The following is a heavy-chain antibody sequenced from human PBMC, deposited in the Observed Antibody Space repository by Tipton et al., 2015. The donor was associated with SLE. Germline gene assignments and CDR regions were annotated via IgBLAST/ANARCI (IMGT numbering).Heavy chain of an antibody. J-gene: IGHJ3*02. CDR2: SNPAGIT. Sequence: TLSLTCSVNGGSFSGYFWCWTRQSPERGLEWVGESNPAGITNYKPSLKSRVTVSVDTSKNQFSLKMTSGTAADTARYYCARHEYGSTSAAFEIWGQGTMVIVSS. D-gene: IGHD2-2*01. CDR1: GGSFSGYF. V-gene: IGHV4-34*01. CDR3: ARHEYGSTSAAFEI.